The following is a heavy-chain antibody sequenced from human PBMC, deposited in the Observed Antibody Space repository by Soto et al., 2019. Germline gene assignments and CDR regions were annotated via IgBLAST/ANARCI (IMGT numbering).Heavy chain of an antibody. D-gene: IGHD3-22*01. J-gene: IGHJ4*02. V-gene: IGHV1-69*01. Sequence: QVQLVQSGAEVKKPGSSVKVSCKASGGTLSSYAISWVRQAPGQGLEWMGGIIPIFGTANYAQKFQGRVTTTADESTSTAYMELSSLRSEYTAVYYCARGGPDYYDSSGYYYPYWCQGTLVTVSS. CDR1: GGTLSSYA. CDR2: IIPIFGTA. CDR3: ARGGPDYYDSSGYYYPY.